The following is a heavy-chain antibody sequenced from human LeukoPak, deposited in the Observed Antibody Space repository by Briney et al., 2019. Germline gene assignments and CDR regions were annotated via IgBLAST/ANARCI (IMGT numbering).Heavy chain of an antibody. CDR3: ASPAKYSDTWYFDY. Sequence: GGSLRLSCVVSGFTFSSYWMSWVRQAPGKGLEWVANIKQDGSEKYYVDSVKGRFTMSRDNAKNSLYLQMNSLRAEDTAVYYCASPAKYSDTWYFDYWGQGTLVTVSS. V-gene: IGHV3-7*01. D-gene: IGHD6-6*01. CDR2: IKQDGSEK. CDR1: GFTFSSYW. J-gene: IGHJ4*02.